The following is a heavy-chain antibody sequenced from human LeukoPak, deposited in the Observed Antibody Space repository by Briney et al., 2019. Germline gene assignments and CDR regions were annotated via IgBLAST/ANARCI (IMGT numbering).Heavy chain of an antibody. J-gene: IGHJ4*02. CDR2: VYSSGST. V-gene: IGHV4-59*12. CDR1: GGSISSYY. Sequence: SETLSLTCTVSGGSISSYYWSWIRQPPGKGLEWIGYVYSSGSTNYNPSVKSRVTISVDTSKNQFSLKLSSVTAADTAVYYCARGHPGRWLAYSYWGQGTLVTVSS. D-gene: IGHD6-19*01. CDR3: ARGHPGRWLAYSY.